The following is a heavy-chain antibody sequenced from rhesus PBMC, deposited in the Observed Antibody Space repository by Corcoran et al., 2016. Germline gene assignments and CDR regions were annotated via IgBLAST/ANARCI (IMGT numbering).Heavy chain of an antibody. Sequence: QVQLQESGPGLVKPSETLSVTCAVSGGSISSSYWSWIRQAPGKGLEWIGLIYGSGRSTNYNPSLKSRVSLSVDTSKNQLSLKLSSVTAADTAVYYCASSTGTSFDYWGQGVLVTVSS. D-gene: IGHD7-45*01. CDR2: IYGSGRST. V-gene: IGHV4-169*02. CDR1: GGSISSSY. CDR3: ASSTGTSFDY. J-gene: IGHJ4*01.